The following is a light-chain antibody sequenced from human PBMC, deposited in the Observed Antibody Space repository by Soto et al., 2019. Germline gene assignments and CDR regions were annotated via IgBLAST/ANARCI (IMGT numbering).Light chain of an antibody. Sequence: SYELTQPPSVSVSLGQTASITCSGAKLGDKYACWYQQKPGQSPVLVIYQDSKRPSGIPERFSGSNSGNTATLTISGTQAMDEADYYCQAWDSSTQWVFGGGTKVTVL. CDR3: QAWDSSTQWV. J-gene: IGLJ3*02. CDR2: QDS. CDR1: KLGDKY. V-gene: IGLV3-1*01.